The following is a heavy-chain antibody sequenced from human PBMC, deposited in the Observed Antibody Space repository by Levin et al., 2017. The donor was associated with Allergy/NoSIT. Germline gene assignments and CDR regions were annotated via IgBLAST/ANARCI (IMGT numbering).Heavy chain of an antibody. CDR2: ISYDGSNK. CDR1: GFTFSSYA. CDR3: ASFADSFSP. D-gene: IGHD2-15*01. J-gene: IGHJ5*02. V-gene: IGHV3-30-3*01. Sequence: GGSLRLSCAASGFTFSSYAMHWVRQAPGKGLEWVAVISYDGSNKYYADSVKGRFTISRDNSKNTLYLQMNSLRAEDTAVYYCASFADSFSPWGQGTLVTVSS.